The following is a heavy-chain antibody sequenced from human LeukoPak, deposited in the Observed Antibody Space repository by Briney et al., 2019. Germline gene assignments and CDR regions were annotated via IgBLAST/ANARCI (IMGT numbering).Heavy chain of an antibody. CDR1: GFTFDDYA. Sequence: GGSLRLSCAVSGFTFDDYAMHWVWQAPGKGLEWVAVISWNSGTIDYADSVEGRFTISRDNAKNSLYLQMNSLRDEDTALYYCAKEGTAWHRYLQHWGQGTLVTVSS. D-gene: IGHD2-21*02. CDR2: ISWNSGTI. CDR3: AKEGTAWHRYLQH. V-gene: IGHV3-9*01. J-gene: IGHJ1*01.